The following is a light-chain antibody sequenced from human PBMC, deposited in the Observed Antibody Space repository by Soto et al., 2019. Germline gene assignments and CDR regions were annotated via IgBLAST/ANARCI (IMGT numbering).Light chain of an antibody. CDR3: QQTNSFLPLT. Sequence: DIQMTQSPSAVSASVGDRVTITCRASPGISNWLAWYQQQPAKAPKLLIYGASSLQSGFPSRFSGGGSGTHFTLIISSLQPEDFATYYCQQTNSFLPLTFGGGTKVEI. V-gene: IGKV1-12*01. CDR1: PGISNW. J-gene: IGKJ4*01. CDR2: GAS.